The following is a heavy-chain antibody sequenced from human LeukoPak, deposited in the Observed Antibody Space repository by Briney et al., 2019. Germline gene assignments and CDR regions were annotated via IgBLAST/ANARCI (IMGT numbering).Heavy chain of an antibody. CDR3: ARASTERALRRNFDY. V-gene: IGHV3-73*01. Sequence: PGGSLRLSCAASGFTFSGSAMHWVRQASGKGLEWVGRIRSKANSYATAYAASVKGRFTISRDDSKNTAYLQMNSLKAEDTAVYYCARASTERALRRNFDYWGQGTLVTVSS. CDR1: GFTFSGSA. D-gene: IGHD4-17*01. CDR2: IRSKANSYAT. J-gene: IGHJ4*02.